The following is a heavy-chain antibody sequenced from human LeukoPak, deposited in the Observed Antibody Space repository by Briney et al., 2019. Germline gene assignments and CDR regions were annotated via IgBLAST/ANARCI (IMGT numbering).Heavy chain of an antibody. V-gene: IGHV3-30*02. CDR3: AKDRKGGWYYFDY. D-gene: IGHD6-19*01. J-gene: IGHJ4*02. CDR1: GFTFSSYG. CDR2: IRYDGSNE. Sequence: GGSLRLSCAASGFTFSSYGMHWVRQAPGKGLEWVAFIRYDGSNEYYADSVKGRFTISRDNSKNTLYLQMNSLRAEDTAVYYCAKDRKGGWYYFDYWGQGTLVTVSS.